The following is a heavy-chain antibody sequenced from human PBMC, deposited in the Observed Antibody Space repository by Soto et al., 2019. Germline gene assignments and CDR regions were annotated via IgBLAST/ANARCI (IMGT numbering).Heavy chain of an antibody. J-gene: IGHJ6*02. CDR2: IYYSGST. V-gene: IGHV4-39*01. Sequence: SETLSLTSTVSGGSISSSSYYWGWIRPPPGKGLEWIGSIYYSGSTYYNPSLKSRVTISVDTSKNQFSLKLSSVTAADTAVYYCARRPGIAVAGGYGMDVWGQGTTVT. D-gene: IGHD6-19*01. CDR3: ARRPGIAVAGGYGMDV. CDR1: GGSISSSSYY.